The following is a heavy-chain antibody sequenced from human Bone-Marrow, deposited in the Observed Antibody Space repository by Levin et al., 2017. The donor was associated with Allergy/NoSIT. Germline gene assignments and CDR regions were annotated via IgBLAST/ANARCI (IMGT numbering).Heavy chain of an antibody. CDR2: IWYDGSNK. Sequence: GESLKISCAASAFTFSDYGMHWVRQAPGKGLEWVAFIWYDGSNKDYADSVKGRFTISRDTSKNTVYLQMNSLRAEDTAVYFCARDPGNYFDYWGQGTLVTVSS. J-gene: IGHJ4*02. V-gene: IGHV3-33*01. D-gene: IGHD3-10*01. CDR3: ARDPGNYFDY. CDR1: AFTFSDYG.